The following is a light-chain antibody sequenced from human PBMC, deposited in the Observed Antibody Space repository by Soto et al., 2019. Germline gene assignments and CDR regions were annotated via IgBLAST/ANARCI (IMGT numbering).Light chain of an antibody. CDR3: QQANSFPFT. J-gene: IGKJ3*01. Sequence: DIVMTQSPLSLPVTPGEPASISCRSSQSLLHSNGYNYLDWYLQKPGQSPQLLIYLGSNRASGVPDRFSGSGSGTDFTLKISRVEAEDVATYYCQQANSFPFTFGPGTKVDIK. CDR1: QSLLHSNGYNY. V-gene: IGKV2-28*01. CDR2: LGS.